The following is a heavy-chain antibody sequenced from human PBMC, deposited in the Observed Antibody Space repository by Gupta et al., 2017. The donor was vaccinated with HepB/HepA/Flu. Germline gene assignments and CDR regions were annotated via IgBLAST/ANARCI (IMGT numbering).Heavy chain of an antibody. CDR3: ARVAAWYFDL. CDR1: GFIGSRNF. D-gene: IGHD6-13*01. CDR2: IYSGGST. J-gene: IGHJ2*01. Sequence: EVQLVESGGGLVQPGGSLRLSCAASGFIGSRNFMSWVRQAPGKGLEWVSVIYSGGSTYYADSVKGRFTISRHSSENTLYLQMNSLRAEDTAVYYCARVAAWYFDLWGRGTLVTVSS. V-gene: IGHV3-53*04.